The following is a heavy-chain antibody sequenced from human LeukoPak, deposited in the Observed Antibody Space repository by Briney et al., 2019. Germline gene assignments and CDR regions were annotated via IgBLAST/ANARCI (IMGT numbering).Heavy chain of an antibody. J-gene: IGHJ4*02. V-gene: IGHV3-7*01. CDR2: IKQDGSEK. CDR3: ARGAAMITFGGVIVFDY. CDR1: GFTFSSYW. Sequence: GGSLRLSCAASGFTFSSYWMSWVRQAPGKGLEWVANIKQDGSEKYYVDSVKGRFTISRDNAKNSLYLQMNSLRAEDTAVYYCARGAAMITFGGVIVFDYWGQGTLVTVSS. D-gene: IGHD3-16*02.